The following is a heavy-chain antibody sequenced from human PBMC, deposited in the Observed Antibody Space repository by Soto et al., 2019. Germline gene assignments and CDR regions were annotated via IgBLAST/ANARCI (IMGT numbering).Heavy chain of an antibody. V-gene: IGHV3-30-3*01. Sequence: GGSLRLSCAASGFTFSNYAIHWVRQAPGKGLEWVAVLSYDGNNKHYADSVKGRFTISRDNSKNTLFLQMNSLRAEDTAVYYCARGPIGDAAMVTNYFDYWGQGTLVTVSS. CDR1: GFTFSNYA. J-gene: IGHJ4*02. CDR3: ARGPIGDAAMVTNYFDY. D-gene: IGHD5-18*01. CDR2: LSYDGNNK.